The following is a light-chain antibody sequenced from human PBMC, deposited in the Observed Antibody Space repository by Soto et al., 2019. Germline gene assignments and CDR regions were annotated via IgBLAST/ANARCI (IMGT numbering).Light chain of an antibody. Sequence: DIQMTQYPSTLSASVGDIVTITCRARQSVKNWLAWYQQKPGKAPKLLIFKAYTLQPWVPSRFSGSGSGTEFTLTISSLQPEDFATYYCQQDNSYPYTFGQGTRLDVK. CDR2: KAY. J-gene: IGKJ2*01. CDR1: QSVKNW. V-gene: IGKV1-5*03. CDR3: QQDNSYPYT.